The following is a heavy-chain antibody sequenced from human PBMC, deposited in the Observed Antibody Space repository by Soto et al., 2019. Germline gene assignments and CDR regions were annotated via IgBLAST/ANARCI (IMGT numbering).Heavy chain of an antibody. CDR2: IYYSGST. Sequence: SETLSLTCTVSGGSISSSSYYWGWIRQPPGKGLEWIGSIYYSGSTYYNPSLKSRVTISVDTSKNQFSLKLSSVTAADTAVYYCARVAPPADVWGQGTTVTVSS. V-gene: IGHV4-39*01. J-gene: IGHJ6*02. D-gene: IGHD2-15*01. CDR1: GGSISSSSYY. CDR3: ARVAPPADV.